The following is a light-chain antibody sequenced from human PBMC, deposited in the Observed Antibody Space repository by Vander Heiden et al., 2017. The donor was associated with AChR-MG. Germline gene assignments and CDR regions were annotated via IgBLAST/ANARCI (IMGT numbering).Light chain of an antibody. CDR3: QQRSNWPRIT. Sequence: DIVLTQSPVTLSLSPGERATLSCRASESVSSSLAWYQQRPGQPPRLLIYEVSSRATGIPARFSDSGYGTDFTLTITDREPEDSAVYYCQQRSNWPRITFGQRTRLEI. CDR1: ESVSSS. CDR2: EVS. V-gene: IGKV3-11*01. J-gene: IGKJ5*01.